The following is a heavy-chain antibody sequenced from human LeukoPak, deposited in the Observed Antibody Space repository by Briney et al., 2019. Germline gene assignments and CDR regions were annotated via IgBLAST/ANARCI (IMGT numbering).Heavy chain of an antibody. D-gene: IGHD3-22*01. CDR2: INPNSGGT. CDR3: ARDRGPSSGSNWFDP. CDR1: GYTFTGYY. V-gene: IGHV1-2*02. Sequence: GASVKVSCKASGYTFTGYYMHWVRQAPGQGLEWMGWINPNSGGTNYAQKFQGRVTMTRDTSISTAYMELSRLRSDDTAVYYCARDRGPSSGSNWFDPWGQGTLVTVSS. J-gene: IGHJ5*02.